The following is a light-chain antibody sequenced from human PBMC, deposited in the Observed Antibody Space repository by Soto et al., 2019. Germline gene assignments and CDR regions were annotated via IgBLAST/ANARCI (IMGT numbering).Light chain of an antibody. CDR1: QRVSSRY. CDR2: GAS. J-gene: IGKJ1*01. Sequence: DIVLTQSPGTLSRSPGEGATLSCRASQRVSSRYLARYQHKRGQAPRLLIYGASSRATGIPDRFSGSGSGTDFTLTISRLEPEDFAVYFCQQYGSPPQTFGQGTKVDIK. V-gene: IGKV3-20*01. CDR3: QQYGSPPQT.